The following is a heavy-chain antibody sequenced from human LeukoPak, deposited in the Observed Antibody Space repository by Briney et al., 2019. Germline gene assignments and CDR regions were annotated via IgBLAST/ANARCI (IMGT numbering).Heavy chain of an antibody. CDR3: ARVGSSQPWDY. CDR1: GGTFSKCA. CDR2: IVPIFGLA. Sequence: ASVKVSCKASGGTFSKCAISWVRQAPGQGLEWMGGIVPIFGLANYAQKFQGRVTITADEVTSTAYMELSSLRSEDTAVYYCARVGSSQPWDYWGQGTLVTVSS. D-gene: IGHD6-13*01. J-gene: IGHJ4*02. V-gene: IGHV1-69*13.